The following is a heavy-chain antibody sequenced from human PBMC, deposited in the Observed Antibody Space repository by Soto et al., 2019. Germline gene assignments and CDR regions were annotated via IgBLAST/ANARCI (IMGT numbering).Heavy chain of an antibody. CDR1: GFTFSSYW. CDR2: INSDESST. Sequence: GGSLRLSCAASGFTFSSYWMHWVRQAPGKGLVWVSRINSDESSTSYADSVKGRFTISRDNAKNTLYLQMNSLRAEDTAVYYCAISATARGGFDCWGQGTLVTVSS. V-gene: IGHV3-74*01. CDR3: AISATARGGFDC. D-gene: IGHD2-15*01. J-gene: IGHJ4*02.